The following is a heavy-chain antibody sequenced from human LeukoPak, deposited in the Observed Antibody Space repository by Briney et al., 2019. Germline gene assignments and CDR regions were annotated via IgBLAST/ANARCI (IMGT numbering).Heavy chain of an antibody. V-gene: IGHV5-51*01. Sequence: GESLKISCKGSGYTFTNNWIGWVRQMPGKSLEWMGIINPADSDSRYSPSFQGRVTISADKSITTAYLQWTSLKASDTAIYYCAKTLGARYYFDSWGQGTLVTVSS. D-gene: IGHD1-14*01. CDR2: INPADSDS. J-gene: IGHJ4*02. CDR1: GYTFTNNW. CDR3: AKTLGARYYFDS.